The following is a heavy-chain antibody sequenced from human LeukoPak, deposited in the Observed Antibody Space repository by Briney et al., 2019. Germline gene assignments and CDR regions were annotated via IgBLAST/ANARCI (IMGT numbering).Heavy chain of an antibody. CDR1: GFTFSSYA. V-gene: IGHV3-23*01. Sequence: PGGSLRLSCAASGFTFSSYAMSCVRQAPGKGLEWVSTISSGGGSTYYAASVKGRFTISRDDSKNTLYLQLNSLRAEDTAAYYCAKDYCSGGACYFFDYWGQGTLVTVSS. CDR2: ISSGGGST. D-gene: IGHD2-15*01. CDR3: AKDYCSGGACYFFDY. J-gene: IGHJ4*02.